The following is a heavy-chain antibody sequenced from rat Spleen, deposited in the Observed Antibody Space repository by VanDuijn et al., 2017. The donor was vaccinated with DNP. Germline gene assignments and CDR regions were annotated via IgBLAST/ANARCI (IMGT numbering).Heavy chain of an antibody. V-gene: IGHV5-7*01. CDR3: ARRYYGSYFDY. J-gene: IGHJ2*01. CDR1: GFTFSNYD. Sequence: EVQLVESGGGLVQPGRSMKLSCAASGFTFSNYDMAWVRQAPKKGLEWVATISYDGSSTYYRDSVKGRFTISRDNAKSTLYLQMDSLRSEDTATYYCARRYYGSYFDYWGQGVMVTVSS. CDR2: ISYDGSST. D-gene: IGHD1-6*01.